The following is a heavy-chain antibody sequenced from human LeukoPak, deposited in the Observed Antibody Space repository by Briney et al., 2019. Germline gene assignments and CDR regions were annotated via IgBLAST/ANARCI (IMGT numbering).Heavy chain of an antibody. Sequence: SETLSLTCAVSGGSISSGDYSWSWVRQPPGKGLEWIGYIYHSGSTHYNPSLKSRVTISVDRSKNQFSLKLSSVTAADTAVYYCARGRGIAVAGTLDYWGQGTLVTVSS. V-gene: IGHV4-30-2*01. D-gene: IGHD6-19*01. CDR2: IYHSGST. J-gene: IGHJ4*02. CDR1: GGSISSGDYS. CDR3: ARGRGIAVAGTLDY.